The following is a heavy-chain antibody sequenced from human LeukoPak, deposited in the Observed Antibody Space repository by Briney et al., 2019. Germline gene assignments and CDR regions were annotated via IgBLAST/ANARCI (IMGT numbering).Heavy chain of an antibody. CDR3: ARCIAVYYYYGMDV. V-gene: IGHV4-34*01. J-gene: IGHJ6*02. D-gene: IGHD6-19*01. CDR2: INHSEST. CDR1: GGSFSGYY. Sequence: SETLSLTCAVYGGSFSGYYWSWIRQPPGKGLEWIGEINHSESTNYNPPLKSRVTISVDTSKNQFSLKLSSVTAADTAVYYCARCIAVYYYYGMDVWRQGTTVSVSS.